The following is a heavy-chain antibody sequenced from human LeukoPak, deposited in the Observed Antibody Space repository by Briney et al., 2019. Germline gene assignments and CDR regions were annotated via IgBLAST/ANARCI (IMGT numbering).Heavy chain of an antibody. CDR2: ISSSSSYI. CDR1: GFTFSSYS. Sequence: GGSLRLSCAASGFTFSSYSMNWVRQAPGKGLEWVSSISSSSSYIYYVDSVKGRFTISRDNAKNSLFLQMSSLRAEDTAVYYCARGGSGYYQVDYWGQGTLVTVSS. CDR3: ARGGSGYYQVDY. D-gene: IGHD3-22*01. J-gene: IGHJ4*02. V-gene: IGHV3-21*01.